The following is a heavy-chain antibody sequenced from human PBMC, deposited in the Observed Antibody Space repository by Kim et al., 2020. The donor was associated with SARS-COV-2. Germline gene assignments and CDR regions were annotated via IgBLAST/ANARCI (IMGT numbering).Heavy chain of an antibody. J-gene: IGHJ4*02. CDR2: INPSGGST. Sequence: ASVKVSCKASGYTFTSYYMHWVRQAPGQGLEWMGIINPSGGSTSYAQKFQGRVTMTRDTSTSTVYMELSSLRSEDTAVYYCARDGVLGSGWYDGTHNPGDYWGQGTLVTVSS. D-gene: IGHD6-19*01. CDR3: ARDGVLGSGWYDGTHNPGDY. V-gene: IGHV1-46*01. CDR1: GYTFTSYY.